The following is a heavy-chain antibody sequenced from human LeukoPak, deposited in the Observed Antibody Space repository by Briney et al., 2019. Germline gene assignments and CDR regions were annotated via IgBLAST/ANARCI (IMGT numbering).Heavy chain of an antibody. D-gene: IGHD6-19*01. J-gene: IGHJ4*02. CDR2: IHTSGST. CDR1: GASISSYY. CDR3: AGRAQTTGWSFDY. Sequence: SETLSLTCTVSGASISSYYWTWIRQPAGKGLEWIGQIHTSGSTNYNPSLKSRVAMSVDTSKNQFSLELSSVTAADTAVYYCAGRAQTTGWSFDYWGQGALVTVSS. V-gene: IGHV4-4*07.